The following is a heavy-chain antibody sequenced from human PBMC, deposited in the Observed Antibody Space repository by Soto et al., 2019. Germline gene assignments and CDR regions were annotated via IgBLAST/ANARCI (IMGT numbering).Heavy chain of an antibody. CDR3: ARDPEYYYDSSGYYPQGAFDI. Sequence: GGSLRLSCAASGFTFSSYGMHWVRQAPGKGLEWVAVIWYDGSNKYYADSVKGRFTISRDNSKNTLYLQMNSLRAEDTAVYYCARDPEYYYDSSGYYPQGAFDIWGQGTMVTVSS. V-gene: IGHV3-33*01. CDR2: IWYDGSNK. D-gene: IGHD3-22*01. J-gene: IGHJ3*02. CDR1: GFTFSSYG.